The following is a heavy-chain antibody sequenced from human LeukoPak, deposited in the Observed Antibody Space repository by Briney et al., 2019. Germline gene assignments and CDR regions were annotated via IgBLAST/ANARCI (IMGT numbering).Heavy chain of an antibody. J-gene: IGHJ4*02. CDR3: ARDLPYFDSSGYYYAAE. CDR2: ISCDGSNK. Sequence: GGSLRLSCAASGFTFSSYAMHWVRQAPGKGLEWVAVISCDGSNKYYADSGKGRFTISRDNSKSTLYVQMNSLRVEDTALYYCARDLPYFDSSGYYYAAEWGQGTLVTVSS. D-gene: IGHD3-22*01. CDR1: GFTFSSYA. V-gene: IGHV3-30-3*01.